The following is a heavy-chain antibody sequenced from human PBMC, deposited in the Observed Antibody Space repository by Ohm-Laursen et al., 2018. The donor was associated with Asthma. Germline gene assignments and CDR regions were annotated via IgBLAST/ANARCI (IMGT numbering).Heavy chain of an antibody. CDR1: GFTFSSYT. V-gene: IGHV3-7*01. CDR3: ARDRGDYFWFDP. CDR2: IKQDGSEK. Sequence: SLRLSCAASGFTFSSYTMSWVRQAPGKGLGWVANIKQDGSEKYYVDSVKGRFTISRDNAKNSLYLQMNSLRAEDTAVYYCARDRGDYFWFDPWGQGTLVTVSS. J-gene: IGHJ5*02. D-gene: IGHD4-17*01.